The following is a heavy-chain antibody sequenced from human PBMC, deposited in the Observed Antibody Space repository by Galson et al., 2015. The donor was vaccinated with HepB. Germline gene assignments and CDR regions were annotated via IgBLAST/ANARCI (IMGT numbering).Heavy chain of an antibody. Sequence: SLRLSCAASGFTFDDYAMHWVRQAPGKGLEWVSGISWNSGNIGYADSVKGRFTISRDNAKNSLYLQMNSLRAEDTAVYYCAKDMGYSLRGPDYWGQGTLVTVSS. CDR3: AKDMGYSLRGPDY. D-gene: IGHD6-13*01. J-gene: IGHJ4*02. V-gene: IGHV3-9*01. CDR2: ISWNSGNI. CDR1: GFTFDDYA.